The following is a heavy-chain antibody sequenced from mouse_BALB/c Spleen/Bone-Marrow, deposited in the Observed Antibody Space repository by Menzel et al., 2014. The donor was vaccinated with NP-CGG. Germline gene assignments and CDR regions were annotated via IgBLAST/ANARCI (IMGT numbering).Heavy chain of an antibody. J-gene: IGHJ4*01. CDR3: ARPRYYYGSSPFYAMDY. V-gene: IGHV5-12-1*01. CDR2: ISSGGGST. D-gene: IGHD1-1*01. Sequence: EVQLVESGGGLVKPGGSLKLSCAASGFAFSSYDMSWVRQTPEKRLEWVAYISSGGGSTYYPDTVKGRFTISRDNAKNTLYLQMSSLKSEDTAMYYCARPRYYYGSSPFYAMDYWGQGTSVTVSS. CDR1: GFAFSSYD.